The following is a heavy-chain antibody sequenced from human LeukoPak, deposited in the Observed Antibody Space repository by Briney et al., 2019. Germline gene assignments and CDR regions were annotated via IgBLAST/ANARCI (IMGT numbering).Heavy chain of an antibody. V-gene: IGHV4-4*07. CDR1: GGSISSYY. Sequence: PSETLSLTCTVSGGSISSYYWSWIRQPAGKGLERIGRIYTSGSTNYNPSLKSRVTMSVDTSKNQFSLKLSSVTAADTAVYYCARDSGSYYRPGGEFDYWGQGTLVTVSS. D-gene: IGHD1-26*01. CDR2: IYTSGST. J-gene: IGHJ4*02. CDR3: ARDSGSYYRPGGEFDY.